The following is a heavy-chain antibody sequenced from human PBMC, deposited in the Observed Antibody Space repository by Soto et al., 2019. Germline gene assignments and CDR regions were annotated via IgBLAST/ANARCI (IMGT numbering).Heavy chain of an antibody. CDR1: GFTFSSYA. Sequence: GGSLRLSCAASGFTFSSYAMHWVRQAPGKGLEWVAVISYDGSNKYYADSVKGRFTISRDNSKNTLYLQMNSLRAEDTAVYYCARDIISIVGAFNYYYYYGMDVWGQGTTVTVSS. CDR2: ISYDGSNK. CDR3: ARDIISIVGAFNYYYYYGMDV. J-gene: IGHJ6*02. V-gene: IGHV3-30-3*01. D-gene: IGHD1-26*01.